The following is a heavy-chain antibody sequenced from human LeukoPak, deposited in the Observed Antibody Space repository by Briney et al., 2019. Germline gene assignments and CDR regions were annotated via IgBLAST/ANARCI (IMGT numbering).Heavy chain of an antibody. CDR3: ATQNDFYCSGGSCYVLDPDAFDI. CDR2: ISGSGGST. CDR1: GGSISSYY. J-gene: IGHJ3*02. V-gene: IGHV3-23*01. D-gene: IGHD2-15*01. Sequence: ETLSLTCTVSGGSISSYYWSWIRQPPGKGLEWVSAISGSGGSTYYADSVKGRFTISRDNSKNTLYLQMNSLRAEDTALYYCATQNDFYCSGGSCYVLDPDAFDIWGQGTMVTVSS.